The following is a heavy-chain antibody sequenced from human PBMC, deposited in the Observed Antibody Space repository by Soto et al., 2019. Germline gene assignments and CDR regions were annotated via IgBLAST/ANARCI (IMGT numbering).Heavy chain of an antibody. CDR2: IRSKANSYAT. D-gene: IGHD2-15*01. Sequence: GGSLRLSCAASGFTFSGSAMHWVRQASGKGLEWVGRIRSKANSYATAYAASVKGRFTISRDDSKNTAYLQMNSLKTEDTAVYYCTRPAGYCSGGSCDDDYWGQGTLVTVSS. CDR1: GFTFSGSA. J-gene: IGHJ4*02. V-gene: IGHV3-73*01. CDR3: TRPAGYCSGGSCDDDY.